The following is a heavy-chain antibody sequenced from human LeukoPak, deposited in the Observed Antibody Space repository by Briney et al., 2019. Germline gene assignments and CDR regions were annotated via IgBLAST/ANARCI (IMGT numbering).Heavy chain of an antibody. V-gene: IGHV4-34*01. CDR1: GGSFSGYY. Sequence: SETLSLTCAVYGGSFSGYYWSWIRQPPGKGLEWIGEINHSGSTNYNPSLKSRVTISVDTSKNQFSLKLSSVTAADTAVYYCARHRRVLLWFGNWFDPWGQGTLVTVSS. CDR3: ARHRRVLLWFGNWFDP. D-gene: IGHD3-10*01. CDR2: INHSGST. J-gene: IGHJ5*02.